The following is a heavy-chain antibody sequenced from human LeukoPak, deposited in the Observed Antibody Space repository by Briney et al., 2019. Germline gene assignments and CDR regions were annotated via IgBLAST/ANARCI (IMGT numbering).Heavy chain of an antibody. D-gene: IGHD1-7*01. Sequence: PSETPSLTCTVSGGSISSYYWSWIRQPPGKGLEWIGYIYYSGSTNYNPSLKSRVTISVDTSKNQFSLKLSSVTAADTAVYYCARGNWNYEGWFDPWGQGTLVTVSP. CDR2: IYYSGST. J-gene: IGHJ5*02. V-gene: IGHV4-59*01. CDR3: ARGNWNYEGWFDP. CDR1: GGSISSYY.